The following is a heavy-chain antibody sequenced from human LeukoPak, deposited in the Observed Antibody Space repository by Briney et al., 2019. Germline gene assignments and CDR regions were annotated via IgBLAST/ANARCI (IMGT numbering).Heavy chain of an antibody. CDR3: ARGRDCGGDCPFDY. Sequence: PSQTLSLTCTVSGGSISSGGYYWSWIRQHPGKGLEWIGYIYYSGSTYYNPSLKSRVTISADTSKNQFSLKLSSVTAADTAVYYCARGRDCGGDCPFDYWGQGTLVTVSS. D-gene: IGHD2-21*02. CDR1: GGSISSGGYY. CDR2: IYYSGST. J-gene: IGHJ4*02. V-gene: IGHV4-31*03.